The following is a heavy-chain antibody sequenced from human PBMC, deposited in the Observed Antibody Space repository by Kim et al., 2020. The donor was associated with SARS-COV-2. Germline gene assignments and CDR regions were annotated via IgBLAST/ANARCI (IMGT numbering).Heavy chain of an antibody. Sequence: SETLSLTCTVSGGSISSGSYYWSWIRQPAGKGLEWIGRIYTSGSNNYNPSLKSRVTISVDTSKNQFSLKPSSVTAADTAVYYCARDSLLRYFDWSNLNYYYYGMDVWGQGTTVTVSS. V-gene: IGHV4-61*02. D-gene: IGHD3-9*01. J-gene: IGHJ6*02. CDR1: GGSISSGSYY. CDR3: ARDSLLRYFDWSNLNYYYYGMDV. CDR2: IYTSGSN.